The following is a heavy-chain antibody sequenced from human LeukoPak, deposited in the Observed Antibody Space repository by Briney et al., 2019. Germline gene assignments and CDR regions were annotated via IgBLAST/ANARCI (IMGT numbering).Heavy chain of an antibody. Sequence: GGSLRLSCAASGFTFDGYAMHWVRQAPGKGLEWVAHIDWKGGDIGYADSVKGRFNISRDNAKNSLYLEMNSLRPDDTALYFCARGPDFWSNYLNSLLDSWGQGTLVIVS. CDR1: GFTFDGYA. V-gene: IGHV3-9*01. CDR2: IDWKGGDI. D-gene: IGHD3-3*01. CDR3: ARGPDFWSNYLNSLLDS. J-gene: IGHJ5*01.